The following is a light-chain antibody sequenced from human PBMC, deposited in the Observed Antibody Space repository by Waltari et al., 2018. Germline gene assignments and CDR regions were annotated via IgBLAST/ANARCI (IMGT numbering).Light chain of an antibody. CDR1: SSDVGGYNY. V-gene: IGLV2-11*01. Sequence: QSALTQPRSVSGSPGQSVTISCTGTSSDVGGYNYVSWYQQRPGKAPTLIIYDVDKRPSGVPGRCSGSKSDNTASLTISGLQTEDEADYYCSSYAKTLIVVFGGGTKLTVL. CDR2: DVD. CDR3: SSYAKTLIVV. J-gene: IGLJ2*01.